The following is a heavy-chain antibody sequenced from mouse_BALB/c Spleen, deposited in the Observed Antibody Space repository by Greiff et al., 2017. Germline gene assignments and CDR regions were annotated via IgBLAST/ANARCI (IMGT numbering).Heavy chain of an antibody. Sequence: EVQRVESGAELVKPGASVKLSCTASGFNIKDTYMHWVKQRPEQGLEWIGRIDPANGNTKYDPKFQGKATITADTSSNTAYLQLSSLTSEDTAVYYCAREELRSSFAYWGQGTLVTVSA. D-gene: IGHD1-1*01. CDR1: GFNIKDTY. CDR2: IDPANGNT. V-gene: IGHV14-3*02. CDR3: AREELRSSFAY. J-gene: IGHJ3*01.